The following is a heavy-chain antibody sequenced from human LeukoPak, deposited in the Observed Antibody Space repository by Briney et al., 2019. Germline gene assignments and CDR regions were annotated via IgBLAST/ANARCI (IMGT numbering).Heavy chain of an antibody. V-gene: IGHV3-30*04. D-gene: IGHD5-18*01. Sequence: GGSLRLSWAASGFTFSSYAMNWVRQAPDKGLEWVAVISYDGSNAYYADSVKGRFTISRDNSKNTLYLQMNSLRAEDTAVYHCARDLGTAMATWGQGTLVTVSS. CDR3: ARDLGTAMAT. J-gene: IGHJ5*02. CDR2: ISYDGSNA. CDR1: GFTFSSYA.